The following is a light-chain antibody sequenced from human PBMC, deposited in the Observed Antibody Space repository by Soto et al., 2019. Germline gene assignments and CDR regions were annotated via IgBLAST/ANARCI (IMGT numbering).Light chain of an antibody. V-gene: IGKV1-5*03. CDR1: QSISTS. CDR3: QQYNSYPLT. Sequence: DIQMTQSPSTLSASVGDRVTITCRASQSISTSLAWYQQNPGKAPKLLIYKASSLESGVPSRFSGSGSGTEFTLTISSLQPDDFATYYCQQYNSYPLTFGGGTKVDIK. J-gene: IGKJ4*01. CDR2: KAS.